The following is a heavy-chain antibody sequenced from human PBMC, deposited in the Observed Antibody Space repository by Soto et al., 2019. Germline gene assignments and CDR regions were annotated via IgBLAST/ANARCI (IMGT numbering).Heavy chain of an antibody. J-gene: IGHJ5*02. CDR1: GYTFTSYA. D-gene: IGHD4-4*01. CDR2: INAGNGNT. Sequence: ASVKVSCKASGYTFTSYAMHWVRQAPGQRLEWMGWINAGNGNTKYSQKFQGRVTITRDTSASTAYMELSSLRSEDTAVYYCARASTVTPPVYWFDPWGQGTLVTV. V-gene: IGHV1-3*01. CDR3: ARASTVTPPVYWFDP.